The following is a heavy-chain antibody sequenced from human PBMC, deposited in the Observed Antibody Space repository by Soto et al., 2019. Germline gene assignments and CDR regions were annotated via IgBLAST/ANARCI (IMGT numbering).Heavy chain of an antibody. CDR3: AKDRYGDYGGIDY. CDR1: EFTFETYS. Sequence: GGSLRLSCTASEFTFETYSMSWVRQVSGKGLEWLSYITGSSRTIYYAGSVKGRFTISRDNAKNSLYLQMNSLRDEDTAVYYCAKDRYGDYGGIDYWGQGTMVTVSS. CDR2: ITGSSRTI. J-gene: IGHJ4*02. V-gene: IGHV3-48*02. D-gene: IGHD4-17*01.